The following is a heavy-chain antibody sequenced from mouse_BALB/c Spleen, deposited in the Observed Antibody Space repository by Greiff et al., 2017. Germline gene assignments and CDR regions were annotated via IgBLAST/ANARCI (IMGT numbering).Heavy chain of an antibody. CDR1: GFNIKDYY. CDR2: IDPENGDT. J-gene: IGHJ3*01. CDR3: NARCWVAW. Sequence: EVQLQQSGAELVRSGASVKLSCTASGFNIKDYYMHWVKQRPEQGLEWIGWIDPENGDTEYAPKFQGKATMTADTSSNTAYLQLSSLTSEDTAVCYCNARCWVAWGGEGTLGTVSA. V-gene: IGHV14-4*02.